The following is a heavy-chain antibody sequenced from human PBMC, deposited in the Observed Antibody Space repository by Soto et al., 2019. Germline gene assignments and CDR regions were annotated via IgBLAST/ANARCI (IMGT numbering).Heavy chain of an antibody. D-gene: IGHD6-13*01. CDR2: IWYDGSNK. Sequence: QVQLVESGGGVVQPGRSLRLSCAASGFTFSSYGMHWVRQAPGKGLEWVAVIWYDGSNKYYADSVKGRFTISRDNSKNTLYLQMNSLRAEDTAVYYWAREKSPRGYSSRADPYYFDYWGQGTLVTVSS. J-gene: IGHJ4*02. CDR3: AREKSPRGYSSRADPYYFDY. V-gene: IGHV3-33*01. CDR1: GFTFSSYG.